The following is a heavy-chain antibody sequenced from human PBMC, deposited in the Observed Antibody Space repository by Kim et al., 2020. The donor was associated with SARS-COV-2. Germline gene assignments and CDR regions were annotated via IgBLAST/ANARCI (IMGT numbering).Heavy chain of an antibody. Sequence: SETLSLTCTVSGGSISTYYWSWIRQPPGKGLEWIGNIYYSGSTSYNPSLKSRVTISVDTSKNQFSLKLSSVTAADTAVYYCARGLWTFDYWGQGILVTV. CDR3: ARGLWTFDY. CDR2: IYYSGST. V-gene: IGHV4-59*01. D-gene: IGHD2-21*01. J-gene: IGHJ4*02. CDR1: GGSISTYY.